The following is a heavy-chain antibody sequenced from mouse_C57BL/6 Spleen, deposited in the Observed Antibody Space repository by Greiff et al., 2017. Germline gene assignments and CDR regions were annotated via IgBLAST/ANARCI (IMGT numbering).Heavy chain of an antibody. CDR3: ARGRYGNLYAMDY. CDR1: GYTFTSYW. Sequence: QVQLQQPGAELVMPGASVKLSCKASGYTFTSYWMHWVKQRPGQGLEWIGEIDPSDSYTNYNQKFKGKSTLTVDKSSSTAYMQLSSLTSEHSAVYYCARGRYGNLYAMDYWGQGTSVTVSS. V-gene: IGHV1-69*01. D-gene: IGHD2-1*01. J-gene: IGHJ4*01. CDR2: IDPSDSYT.